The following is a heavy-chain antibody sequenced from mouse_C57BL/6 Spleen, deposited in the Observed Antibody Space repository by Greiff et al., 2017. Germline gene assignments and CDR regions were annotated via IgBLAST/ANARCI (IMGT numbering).Heavy chain of an antibody. Sequence: QVQLQQPGAELVKPGASVKLSCKASGYTFTSYWMHWVKQRPGQGLEWIGMIHPNSGSTNYNEKFKSKATLTVDKSSSTAYMQLSSLTSEDSAVXYCARCDGYYAMDYWGQGTSVTVSS. J-gene: IGHJ4*01. CDR2: IHPNSGST. V-gene: IGHV1-64*01. CDR1: GYTFTSYW. CDR3: ARCDGYYAMDY. D-gene: IGHD2-3*01.